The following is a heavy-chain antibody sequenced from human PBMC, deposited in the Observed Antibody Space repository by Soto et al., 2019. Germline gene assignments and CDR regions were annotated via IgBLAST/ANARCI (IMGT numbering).Heavy chain of an antibody. Sequence: QVQLQESGPGLVKPSQTLSLTCTVSGGSISSGDYYWSWIRQPPGKGLEWIGYIYYSGSTYYNPSLKSRLIISVATSKNQFSLKLSSVTAADTAVYYCARDSSYSSGLGVDYWGQGTLVTVSS. J-gene: IGHJ4*02. V-gene: IGHV4-30-4*01. CDR3: ARDSSYSSGLGVDY. D-gene: IGHD6-19*01. CDR1: GGSISSGDYY. CDR2: IYYSGST.